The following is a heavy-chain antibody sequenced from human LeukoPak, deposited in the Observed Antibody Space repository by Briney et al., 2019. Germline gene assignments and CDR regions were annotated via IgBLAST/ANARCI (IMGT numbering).Heavy chain of an antibody. CDR2: ISSSSSYI. CDR1: GFTFSSYS. J-gene: IGHJ4*02. V-gene: IGHV3-21*01. D-gene: IGHD4-17*01. CDR3: ASAVTTKKDY. Sequence: PGGSLRLSCAASGFTFSSYSMNWVRQAPGKGLEWVSSISSSSSYIYYADSVKGRSTISRDNAKNSLYLQMNSLRAEDTAVYYCASAVTTKKDYWGQGTLVTVSS.